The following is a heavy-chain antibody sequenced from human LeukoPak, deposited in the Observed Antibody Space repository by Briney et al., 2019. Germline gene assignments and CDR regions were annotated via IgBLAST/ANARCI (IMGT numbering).Heavy chain of an antibody. CDR1: GFTFSDYW. CDR3: ARDGGSGGIDY. Sequence: GGSLRLSCAASGFTFSDYWMSWVRQAPGKGLEWVSYISNSGNSIYYADSVKGRFTIFRDNARNSLYLQMNSLRAEDTAVYYCARDGGSGGIDYWGQGTLVTVSS. D-gene: IGHD2-15*01. V-gene: IGHV3-11*04. CDR2: ISNSGNSI. J-gene: IGHJ4*02.